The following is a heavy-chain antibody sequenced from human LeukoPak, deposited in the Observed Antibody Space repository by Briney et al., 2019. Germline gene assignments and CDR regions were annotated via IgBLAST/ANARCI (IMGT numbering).Heavy chain of an antibody. Sequence: PGRSLRLSCAASGLTLSDCVIHWVRQAPGKGLEWVALIWYDDRLSFGGSYFYVDSVKGLFTISRDNFSNTVYLQMSNLRAEGTAVYYCAGESGVADFDFWGQGTLVTVSS. V-gene: IGHV3-33*01. CDR2: IWYDDRLSFGGSY. CDR3: AGESGVADFDF. CDR1: GLTLSDCV. J-gene: IGHJ4*02. D-gene: IGHD3-3*01.